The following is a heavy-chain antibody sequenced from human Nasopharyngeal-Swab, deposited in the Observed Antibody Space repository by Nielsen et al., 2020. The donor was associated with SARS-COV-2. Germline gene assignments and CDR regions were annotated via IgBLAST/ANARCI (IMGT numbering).Heavy chain of an antibody. D-gene: IGHD2-21*02. J-gene: IGHJ4*02. V-gene: IGHV4-39*01. CDR2: AYYSGIT. CDR1: GGSFTTYY. CDR3: ARHEYCRGYCYKGGFDS. Sequence: SETLSLTCAVYGGSFTTYYWAWIRQPPGKGLEWIGSAYYSGITTYNPSLKSRVTVYLDTTKNLFSLRLTSVTVADTAIYYCARHEYCRGYCYKGGFDSWGQGTLVTVFS.